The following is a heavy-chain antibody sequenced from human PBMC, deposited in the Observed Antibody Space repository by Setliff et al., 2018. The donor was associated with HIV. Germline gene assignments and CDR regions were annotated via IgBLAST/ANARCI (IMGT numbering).Heavy chain of an antibody. J-gene: IGHJ3*01. Sequence: ASVKVSCKASDYTFINYGIGWVRQAPGQGFEWMGWISSRNGDTKYAQKFQGRITLTTDTSTTTAYMELRYLRSDDTAVYYCARDTFFWGGFDPFDVWGQGTMVT. D-gene: IGHD3-3*01. CDR2: ISSRNGDT. CDR3: ARDTFFWGGFDPFDV. V-gene: IGHV1-18*04. CDR1: DYTFINYG.